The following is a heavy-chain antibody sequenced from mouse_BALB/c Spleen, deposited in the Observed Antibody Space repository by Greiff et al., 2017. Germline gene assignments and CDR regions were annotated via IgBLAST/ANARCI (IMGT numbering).Heavy chain of an antibody. CDR1: GYTFTDYA. CDR3: GRGYDGGYWYFDV. Sequence: QVQLKESGPELVRPGESVKISCKGSGYTFTDYAMHWVKQSHAKSLEWIGVISIYYDNTNYNQKFKGKATMTVDKSSSTAYMELARLTSEDSAIYYCGRGYDGGYWYFDVWGAGTTVTVSS. CDR2: ISIYYDNT. D-gene: IGHD2-2*01. V-gene: IGHV1-67*01. J-gene: IGHJ1*01.